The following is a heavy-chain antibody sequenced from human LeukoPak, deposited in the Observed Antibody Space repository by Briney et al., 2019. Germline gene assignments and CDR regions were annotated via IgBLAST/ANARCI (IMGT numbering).Heavy chain of an antibody. CDR1: GFTFSSYA. CDR3: AKSHHVTAIDY. D-gene: IGHD2-21*02. Sequence: GGSLRLSCAASGFTFSSYAMNWIRQAPGKGLEWVSSISSSGAYIYYADLVEGRFTISRDNGKNSLYLQMNSLRAEDTAVYYCAKSHHVTAIDYWGQGTLVTVSS. J-gene: IGHJ4*02. V-gene: IGHV3-21*04. CDR2: ISSSGAYI.